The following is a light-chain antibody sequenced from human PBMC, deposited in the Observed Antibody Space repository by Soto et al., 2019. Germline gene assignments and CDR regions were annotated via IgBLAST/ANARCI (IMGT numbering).Light chain of an antibody. V-gene: IGKV1-39*01. Sequence: DIQITQSPSSLSASVGDRVTITCRASQSISTYLNWYQQKPGIAPKVLIYGASSLQSGVPSRFGGSGSGTDFTLTISSLQPEDFATYYCQQSYNTAWTFGQGTKVDIK. CDR3: QQSYNTAWT. CDR1: QSISTY. J-gene: IGKJ1*01. CDR2: GAS.